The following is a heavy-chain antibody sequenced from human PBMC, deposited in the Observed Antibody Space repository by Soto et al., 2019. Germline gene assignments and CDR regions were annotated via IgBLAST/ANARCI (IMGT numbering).Heavy chain of an antibody. CDR2: IIPLLGIA. Sequence: QVQLVQSGAEVKKPGSSVKVSCKACGGTFSSYTISWVRQAPGQGLEWMGRIIPLLGIANYAQKFQGRVTITADKSTSTAFMELNNLRSEDTAVYYCGSGNNYGNYNYYGMDVWGQGTTVTVSS. V-gene: IGHV1-69*02. J-gene: IGHJ6*02. D-gene: IGHD5-18*01. CDR3: GSGNNYGNYNYYGMDV. CDR1: GGTFSSYT.